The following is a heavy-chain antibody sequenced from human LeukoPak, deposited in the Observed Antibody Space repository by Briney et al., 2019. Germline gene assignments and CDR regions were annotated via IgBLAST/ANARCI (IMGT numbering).Heavy chain of an antibody. CDR2: INHSGST. CDR3: ARGPPGAAAGLFFDY. Sequence: SETLSLTCAVYGGSFSGYYWSWIRQPPGKGLEWIGEINHSGSTNYNPSLKSRVTISVDTSKNQFSLKLGSVTAADTAVYYCARGPPGAAAGLFFDYWGQGTLVTVSS. D-gene: IGHD6-13*01. J-gene: IGHJ4*02. V-gene: IGHV4-34*01. CDR1: GGSFSGYY.